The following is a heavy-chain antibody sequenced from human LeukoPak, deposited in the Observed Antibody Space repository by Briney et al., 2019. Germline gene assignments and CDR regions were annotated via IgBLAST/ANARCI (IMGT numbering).Heavy chain of an antibody. V-gene: IGHV1-2*02. CDR3: ASPTMVQGGFRYNHLDY. D-gene: IGHD3-10*01. J-gene: IGHJ4*02. Sequence: ASVKVSCKASGYTFTGYYMHWVRQAPGQGLEWMGWINPNSGGTNYAQKFQGRVTMTRDTSISTAYMELSRLRSDDTAVYYCASPTMVQGGFRYNHLDYWGQGTLVTVSS. CDR1: GYTFTGYY. CDR2: INPNSGGT.